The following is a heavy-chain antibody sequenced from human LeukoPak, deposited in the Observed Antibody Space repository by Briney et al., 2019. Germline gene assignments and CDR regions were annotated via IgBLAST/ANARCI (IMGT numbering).Heavy chain of an antibody. J-gene: IGHJ4*02. CDR3: ARVASYDFWSGYCPDY. V-gene: IGHV3-74*01. D-gene: IGHD3-3*01. CDR1: GFTFSSYW. CDR2: INSDGGRT. Sequence: GGXLRLSCAASGFTFSSYWMHWVRQAPGKGLVWVSRINSDGGRTSYADSVKGRFTISRDKAKNTLYMQMNSLRAEDTAVYYCARVASYDFWSGYCPDYWGQGTLVTVSS.